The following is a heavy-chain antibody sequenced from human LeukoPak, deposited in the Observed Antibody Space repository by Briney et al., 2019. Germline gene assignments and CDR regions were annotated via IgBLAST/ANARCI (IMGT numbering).Heavy chain of an antibody. CDR3: ARDYCSGGSCYYNWFDP. V-gene: IGHV4-31*03. CDR2: IYYSGST. J-gene: IGHJ5*02. D-gene: IGHD2-15*01. CDR1: GGSISSGGYY. Sequence: SQTLSLTCTVSGGSISSGGYYWSWIRQHPGKGLEWIGYIYYSGSTYYNPSLKSRVTISVDTSKNQFSLKLSSVTAADTAVYYCARDYCSGGSCYYNWFDPWGQGTLVTVSS.